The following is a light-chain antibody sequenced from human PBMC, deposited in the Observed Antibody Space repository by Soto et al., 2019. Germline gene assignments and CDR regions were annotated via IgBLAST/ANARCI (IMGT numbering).Light chain of an antibody. Sequence: DIQMTQSTSSLSASVGDRVTITCRASQSISNFLNWYQQMPGKAPKLLIYAVSNLESGVPSRFSGSGSGTDFTLTISSLQREDFATDYCQQSYSTAKTFGQGTKVEIK. V-gene: IGKV1-39*01. CDR2: AVS. CDR3: QQSYSTAKT. CDR1: QSISNF. J-gene: IGKJ1*01.